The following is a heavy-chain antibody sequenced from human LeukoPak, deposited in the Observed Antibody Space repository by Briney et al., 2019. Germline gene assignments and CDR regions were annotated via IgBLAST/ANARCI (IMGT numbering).Heavy chain of an antibody. CDR3: ARVKEYYYNYMDV. CDR2: IYYSGSA. V-gene: IGHV4-39*07. J-gene: IGHJ6*03. CDR1: GGSISSSSYY. Sequence: PSETLSLTCNVSGGSISSSSYYWGWIRQPPGKGLEWIGSIYYSGSAYYNPSLESRVTISVDTSKNQFSLKVSSVTAADTAVYTCARVKEYYYNYMDVWGKGTTVTVSS.